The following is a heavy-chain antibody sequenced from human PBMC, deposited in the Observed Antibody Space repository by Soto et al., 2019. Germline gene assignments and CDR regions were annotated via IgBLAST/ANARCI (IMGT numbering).Heavy chain of an antibody. CDR2: INHSGST. CDR1: GGSFSGYY. J-gene: IGHJ4*02. CDR3: ARVPGIAAAGTTAFDY. Sequence: PSETLSLTCAVYGGSFSGYYWSWIRQPPGKELEWIGEINHSGSTNYNPSLKSRVTISVDTSKNQFSLKLSSVTAADTAVYYCARVPGIAAAGTTAFDYWGQGTLVTVSS. V-gene: IGHV4-34*01. D-gene: IGHD6-13*01.